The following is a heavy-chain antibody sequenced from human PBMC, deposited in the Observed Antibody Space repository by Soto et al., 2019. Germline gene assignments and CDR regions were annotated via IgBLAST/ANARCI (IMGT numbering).Heavy chain of an antibody. Sequence: PSETLSLTCTVSGGSISSYYWSWIRQPPGKGLEWIGYIYYSGSTNYNPSLKSRVTISVDTSKNQFSLKLSSVTAADTAVYYCARDNGRENYYDSSGYWYYFDYWGQGTTVTVSS. J-gene: IGHJ4*03. CDR1: GGSISSYY. D-gene: IGHD3-22*01. V-gene: IGHV4-59*01. CDR3: ARDNGRENYYDSSGYWYYFDY. CDR2: IYYSGST.